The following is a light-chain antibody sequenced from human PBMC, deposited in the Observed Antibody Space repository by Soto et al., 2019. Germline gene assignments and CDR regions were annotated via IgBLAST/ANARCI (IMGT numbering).Light chain of an antibody. CDR2: HAS. J-gene: IGKJ1*01. CDR3: QHYYNWPRT. Sequence: DIQMTQSPSSLSASVGDRVTITCRASQSISNWLAWYQQKPGTAPKVLIYHASNLQSGVPSRFSGSGSGTEFTLTISSLQSEDFAVYYCQHYYNWPRTFGQGTKVDIK. V-gene: IGKV1-5*01. CDR1: QSISNW.